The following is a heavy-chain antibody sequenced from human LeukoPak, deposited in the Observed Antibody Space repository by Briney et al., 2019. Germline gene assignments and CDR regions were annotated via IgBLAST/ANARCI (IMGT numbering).Heavy chain of an antibody. D-gene: IGHD6-19*01. V-gene: IGHV3-21*01. Sequence: GGSLRLSCAASGFTFSSYSMNWVRQAPGKGLEWVSFISTSSSYIHYADSVKGRFTISRDNAKNSLYLQMNSLRAEDTAVYYCARTLRDSSGWYGPFDYWGQGALVTVSS. J-gene: IGHJ4*02. CDR1: GFTFSSYS. CDR2: ISTSSSYI. CDR3: ARTLRDSSGWYGPFDY.